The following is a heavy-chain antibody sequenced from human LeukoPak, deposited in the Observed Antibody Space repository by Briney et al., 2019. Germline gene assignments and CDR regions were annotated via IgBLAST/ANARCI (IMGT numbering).Heavy chain of an antibody. D-gene: IGHD6-19*01. V-gene: IGHV3-53*01. CDR1: GGSISSYY. Sequence: PSETLSLTCTVSGGSISSYYMSWVRQAPGKGLEWVSSIDYDGGSGHYADSVKGRFTISRDNSNNTLFLHLNSLRGEDTAVYYCTRNSGWYGLSWGQGTLVTVSS. J-gene: IGHJ1*01. CDR3: TRNSGWYGLS. CDR2: IDYDGGSG.